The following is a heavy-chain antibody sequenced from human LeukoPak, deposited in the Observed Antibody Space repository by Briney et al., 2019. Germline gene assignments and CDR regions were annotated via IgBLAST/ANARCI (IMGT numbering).Heavy chain of an antibody. Sequence: SETLSLTCAVYGGSFSGYYWSWIRQPPGKGLEWIGEINHSGSTNYNPSLKSRVTISVDTSKNQFSLKLSSVTAADTAVYYCARQVYGYYFDYWGQGTLVTVSS. D-gene: IGHD1-14*01. CDR2: INHSGST. J-gene: IGHJ4*02. V-gene: IGHV4-34*01. CDR1: GGSFSGYY. CDR3: ARQVYGYYFDY.